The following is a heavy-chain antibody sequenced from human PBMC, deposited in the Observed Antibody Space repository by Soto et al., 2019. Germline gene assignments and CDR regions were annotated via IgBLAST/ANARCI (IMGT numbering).Heavy chain of an antibody. CDR1: GFAFSSYG. CDR3: ARSPPGVAGRYYFDF. CDR2: IWYDGSNK. D-gene: IGHD6-6*01. V-gene: IGHV3-33*01. Sequence: QVQLVESGGGVVQPGRSLRHSCAASGFAFSSYGMHWVRQTPGKGLEWVALIWYDGSNKYYADSVKGRFTISRDNSKNTLYLQMHSLRAEDTAVYFCARSPPGVAGRYYFDFWGQGTLVTVSS. J-gene: IGHJ4*02.